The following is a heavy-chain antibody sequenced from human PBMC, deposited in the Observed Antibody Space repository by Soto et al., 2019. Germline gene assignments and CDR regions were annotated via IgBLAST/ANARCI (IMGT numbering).Heavy chain of an antibody. D-gene: IGHD3-3*01. V-gene: IGHV3-11*01. CDR3: ARDSVLEWLLPHYYYYYMDV. J-gene: IGHJ6*03. CDR2: ISSSGSTI. Sequence: GGSLRLSCAASGFTFSDYYMSWIRQAPGKGLEWVSYISSSGSTIYYADSVKGRFTISRDNAKNSLYLQMNSLRAEDTAVYYCARDSVLEWLLPHYYYYYMDVWGKGTTVTVSS. CDR1: GFTFSDYY.